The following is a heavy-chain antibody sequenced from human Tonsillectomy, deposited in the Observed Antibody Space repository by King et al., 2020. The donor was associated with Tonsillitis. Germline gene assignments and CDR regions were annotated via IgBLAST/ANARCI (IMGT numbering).Heavy chain of an antibody. D-gene: IGHD2-21*02. Sequence: DQLVQSGAEVKKPGSSVKVSCKASGGTFSSYAISWVRQAPGQGLEWMGRIIPMLTIANYAQKFQGRVTITADKSTSTAYMELSSLTSEDTAVYYCAREVSPDCGGDCYSYFDYWGQGTLVTVSS. V-gene: IGHV1-69*04. CDR1: GGTFSSYA. CDR2: IIPMLTIA. J-gene: IGHJ4*02. CDR3: AREVSPDCGGDCYSYFDY.